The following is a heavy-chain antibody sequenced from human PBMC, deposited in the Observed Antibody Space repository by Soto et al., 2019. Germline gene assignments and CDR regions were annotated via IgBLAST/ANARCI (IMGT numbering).Heavy chain of an antibody. V-gene: IGHV3-23*01. Sequence: PGGSLRLSCAASGFTFSSYAMSWVRQAPGKGLEWVSAISGSGGSTYYADSVKGRFTISRDNSKNTLYLQMNGLRAEDTAVYYCAKAHYYDSSGYYSYWGQGTLVTVSS. CDR3: AKAHYYDSSGYYSY. CDR2: ISGSGGST. J-gene: IGHJ4*02. D-gene: IGHD3-22*01. CDR1: GFTFSSYA.